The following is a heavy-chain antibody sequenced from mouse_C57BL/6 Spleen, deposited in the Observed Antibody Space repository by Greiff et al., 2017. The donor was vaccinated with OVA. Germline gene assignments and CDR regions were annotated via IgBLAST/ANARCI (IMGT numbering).Heavy chain of an antibody. CDR2: IDPSDSYT. D-gene: IGHD1-1*01. CDR1: GYTFTSYW. J-gene: IGHJ2*01. CDR3: ARRTTVVATPDYFDY. V-gene: IGHV1-69*01. Sequence: QVQLQQSGAELVMPGASVKLSCKASGYTFTSYWMHWVKQRPGQGLEWIGEIDPSDSYTNYNQKFKGKSTLTVDKSSSTAYMQLSSLTSEDSAVYYCARRTTVVATPDYFDYWGQGTTLTVSS.